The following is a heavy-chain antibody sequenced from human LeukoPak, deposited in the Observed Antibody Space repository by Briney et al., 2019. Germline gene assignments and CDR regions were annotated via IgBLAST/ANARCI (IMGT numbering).Heavy chain of an antibody. Sequence: PSETLSLTCTVSGGSISGYYWSWIRQPPGKGLEWTGYIYATGSTNYNPSLKSRGSILVEPLKNQFSLNLRSVTAADTAVYYCARHGSVRSPLGPWGQGTLVTVSS. CDR3: ARHGSVRSPLGP. D-gene: IGHD3-10*01. J-gene: IGHJ5*02. V-gene: IGHV4-4*09. CDR1: GGSISGYY. CDR2: IYATGST.